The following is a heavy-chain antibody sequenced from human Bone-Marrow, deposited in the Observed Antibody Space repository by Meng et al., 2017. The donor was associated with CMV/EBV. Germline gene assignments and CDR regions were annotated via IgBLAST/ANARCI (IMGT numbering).Heavy chain of an antibody. CDR1: GGTFSSYT. D-gene: IGHD3-10*01. Sequence: SVKVSCKASGGTFSSYTISWVRQAPGQGLEWMVRIIPILGIANYAQKCQGRVTITADKSTSTAYMELSSLRSEDTAVYYCARSHPNYYGSGSHRWFDPWGQGTLATVSS. J-gene: IGHJ5*02. CDR2: IIPILGIA. CDR3: ARSHPNYYGSGSHRWFDP. V-gene: IGHV1-69*02.